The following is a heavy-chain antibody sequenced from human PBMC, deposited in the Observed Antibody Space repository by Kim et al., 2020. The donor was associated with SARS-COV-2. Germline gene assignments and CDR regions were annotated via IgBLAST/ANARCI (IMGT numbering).Heavy chain of an antibody. CDR3: ATHPQRCSTSCTRDFDY. V-gene: IGHV1-24*01. J-gene: IGHJ4*02. Sequence: ASVKVSCKVSGYTLTELSMHWVRQAPGKGLEWMGGFDPEDGETIYAQKFQGRVTMTEDTSTDTAYMELSSLRSEDTAVYYCATHPQRCSTSCTRDFDYWGQGTLVTVSS. CDR1: GYTLTELS. D-gene: IGHD2-2*01. CDR2: FDPEDGET.